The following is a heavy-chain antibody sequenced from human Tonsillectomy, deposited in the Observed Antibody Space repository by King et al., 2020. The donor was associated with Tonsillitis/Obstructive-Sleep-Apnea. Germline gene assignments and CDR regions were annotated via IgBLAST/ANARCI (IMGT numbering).Heavy chain of an antibody. CDR3: AGPTNPAMVQGVIITYTYYFDY. J-gene: IGHJ4*02. CDR2: ISYDGSNK. CDR1: VFTFSSYA. D-gene: IGHD3-10*01. Sequence: VQLVESGGGVVQPGRSLRLSCAASVFTFSSYAMHWVRQAPGKGLEWVAVISYDGSNKYYADSVKGRFTISRENSKNTLYLQMNSLVAEDTAVYYCAGPTNPAMVQGVIITYTYYFDYWGQGTLVTVSS. V-gene: IGHV3-30*01.